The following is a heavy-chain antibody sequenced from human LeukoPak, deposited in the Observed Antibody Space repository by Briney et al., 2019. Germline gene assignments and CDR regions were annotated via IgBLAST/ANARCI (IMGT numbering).Heavy chain of an antibody. D-gene: IGHD6-13*01. CDR3: ARTPSRTLIAAAGTDFDF. V-gene: IGHV4-39*07. CDR1: GGSISSSSYY. J-gene: IGHJ4*02. CDR2: IYYSGST. Sequence: SETLSLTCTVSGGSISSSSYYWGWIRQPPGKGLEWIGSIYYSGSTYYNPSLKSRVTISVDTSKNQFSLKLSSVTAADTAVYYCARTPSRTLIAAAGTDFDFWGQGTLVTVSS.